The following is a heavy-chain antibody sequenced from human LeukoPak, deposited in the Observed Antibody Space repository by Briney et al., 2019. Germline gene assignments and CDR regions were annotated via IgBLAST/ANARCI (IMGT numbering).Heavy chain of an antibody. Sequence: SETLSLTCTVSGGSISSDYWSWIRQPPGKRLQWIGYIYYTGSTNYDASLKSRVTISVDTSKNQFPLKLTSVTAADTAVYYCATFRPGGYFQNWGQGTLVTVSS. V-gene: IGHV4-59*01. CDR1: GGSISSDY. CDR3: ATFRPGGYFQN. D-gene: IGHD2-21*01. CDR2: IYYTGST. J-gene: IGHJ1*01.